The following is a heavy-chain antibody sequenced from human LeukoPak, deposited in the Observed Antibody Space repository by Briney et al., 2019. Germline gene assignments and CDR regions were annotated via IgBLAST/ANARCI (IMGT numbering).Heavy chain of an antibody. D-gene: IGHD6-19*01. V-gene: IGHV3-9*01. CDR1: GFTFDDYA. J-gene: IGHJ4*02. CDR2: ISWNSGSI. Sequence: GRSLRLSCAASGFTFDDYAMHWVRQAPGKGPEWVSGISWNSGSIGYADSVKGRFTISRDSAKNSLYLQMNSLRAEDTALYYCAKAYSSGWFDYFDYWGQGTLVTVSS. CDR3: AKAYSSGWFDYFDY.